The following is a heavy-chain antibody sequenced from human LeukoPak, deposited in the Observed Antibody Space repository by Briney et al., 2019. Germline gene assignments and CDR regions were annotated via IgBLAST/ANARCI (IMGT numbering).Heavy chain of an antibody. D-gene: IGHD6-13*01. CDR2: INWNGGNT. CDR1: GFTFRSYG. V-gene: IGHV3-20*04. CDR3: SRDLGILQRNMDV. J-gene: IGHJ6*03. Sequence: GGSLRLSCAASGFTFRSYGMSWVRQPAGKGLEWVCGINWNGGNTGHTDSVKHRFTIPRDNAKNSLYLQMNSLRAEDTVVYYCSRDLGILQRNMDVWGKETTVSISS.